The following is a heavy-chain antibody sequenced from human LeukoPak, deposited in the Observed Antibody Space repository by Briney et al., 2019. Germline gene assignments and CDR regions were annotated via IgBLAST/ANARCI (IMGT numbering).Heavy chain of an antibody. Sequence: PGGSLRLSCAASGFTFRTFGMIWVRQAPGKGLEWVSSISSSSNYIYYAESVKGRFTISRDNAKNSLYLQMNSLRAEDTAVYYCARENENRYSGFDEYYYYYAMDVRGQGTTVTVSS. D-gene: IGHD5-12*01. CDR3: ARENENRYSGFDEYYYYYAMDV. CDR2: ISSSSNYI. J-gene: IGHJ6*02. V-gene: IGHV3-21*01. CDR1: GFTFRTFG.